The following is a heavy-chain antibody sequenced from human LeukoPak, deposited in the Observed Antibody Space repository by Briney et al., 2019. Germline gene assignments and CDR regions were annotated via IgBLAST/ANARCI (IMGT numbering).Heavy chain of an antibody. CDR2: IYYSGTS. CDR1: GGSISRYY. CDR3: ARSYSNTGYYYHGMDV. J-gene: IGHJ6*02. V-gene: IGHV4-59*01. D-gene: IGHD3-9*01. Sequence: PSQTLSLTCTVSGGSISRYYWSWIRQPPGKGLEWIAYIYYSGTSNYNPSLRSRVTMSLDTSKSQFSLRMSSVTAADTAVYYCARSYSNTGYYYHGMDVWGQGTPVTVSS.